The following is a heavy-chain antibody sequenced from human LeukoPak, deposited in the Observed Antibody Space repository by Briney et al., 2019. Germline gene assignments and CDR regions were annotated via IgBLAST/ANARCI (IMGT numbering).Heavy chain of an antibody. Sequence: GGSLRLSCAASGFTFSSYAMSWVRQAPGKGLEWVSGISGSGGSTYYADSVKGRITISRDNSKNTLYLQMNSLRAEDTAVYYCAKDSRSGYYGPRGGIFDYWGQGTLVTVSS. CDR3: AKDSRSGYYGPRGGIFDY. CDR1: GFTFSSYA. D-gene: IGHD3-22*01. V-gene: IGHV3-23*01. CDR2: ISGSGGST. J-gene: IGHJ4*02.